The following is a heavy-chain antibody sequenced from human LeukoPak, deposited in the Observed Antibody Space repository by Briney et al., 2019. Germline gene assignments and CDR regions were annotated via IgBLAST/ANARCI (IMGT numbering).Heavy chain of an antibody. CDR2: IYYSGST. Sequence: SETLSLTCTVSGGSISSSSYYWGWIRQPPGKGLEWIGSIYYSGSTYYNPSLKSRVTISVETSKNQFSLKLSSVTAADTAVYYCASPWYYDILTGYLNWGQGTLVTVSS. CDR1: GGSISSSSYY. CDR3: ASPWYYDILTGYLN. J-gene: IGHJ4*02. V-gene: IGHV4-39*01. D-gene: IGHD3-9*01.